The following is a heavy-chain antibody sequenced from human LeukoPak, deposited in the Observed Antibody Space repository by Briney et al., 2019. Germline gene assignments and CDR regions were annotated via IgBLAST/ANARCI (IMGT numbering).Heavy chain of an antibody. V-gene: IGHV3-23*01. J-gene: IGHJ4*02. CDR1: GFTFSSYA. CDR3: AKDVSYNSPNHSNTL. D-gene: IGHD1-20*01. CDR2: ISGSGGST. Sequence: PGGSLRLSCAASGFTFSSYAMSWVRQAPGKGLEWDSAISGSGGSTYYADSVKGRFTISRDNSKNTLYLQMNSLRAEDTAVYYCAKDVSYNSPNHSNTLWGQGTLVTVSS.